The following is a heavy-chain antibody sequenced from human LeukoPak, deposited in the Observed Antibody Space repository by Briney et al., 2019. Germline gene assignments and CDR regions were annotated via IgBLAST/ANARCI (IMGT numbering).Heavy chain of an antibody. Sequence: GASVKVSCEASGGTFSSYAISWVRQAPGQGLEWMGGIIPIFGTANYAQKFQGRVTITADESTSTAYMELSSLRSEDTAVYYCARVTGIAVAGTRGWFDPWGQGTLVTVSS. CDR2: IIPIFGTA. J-gene: IGHJ5*02. CDR1: GGTFSSYA. V-gene: IGHV1-69*13. D-gene: IGHD6-19*01. CDR3: ARVTGIAVAGTRGWFDP.